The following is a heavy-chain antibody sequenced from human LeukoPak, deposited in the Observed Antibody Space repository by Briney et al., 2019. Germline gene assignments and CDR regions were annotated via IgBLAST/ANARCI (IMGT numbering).Heavy chain of an antibody. Sequence: SETLSLTCTVSGGSISSGSYYWSWIRQPAGKGLEWIGRIYTSGSTNYNPSLKSRVTISVDTSKNQFSLKLSSVTAADTAVYYCARDRPGLAFDIWGQGTMVTVSS. V-gene: IGHV4-61*02. CDR2: IYTSGST. CDR3: ARDRPGLAFDI. CDR1: GGSISSGSYY. D-gene: IGHD1-14*01. J-gene: IGHJ3*02.